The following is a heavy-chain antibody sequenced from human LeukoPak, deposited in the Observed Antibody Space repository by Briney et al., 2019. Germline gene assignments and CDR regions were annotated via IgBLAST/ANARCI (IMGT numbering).Heavy chain of an antibody. CDR3: ARGDDYGDPLDY. V-gene: IGHV3-30*02. J-gene: IGHJ4*02. CDR1: GFTFSSYG. CDR2: IRYDGSNK. Sequence: PGGSLRLSCAASGFTFSSYGMHWVRQAPGKGLEWVAFIRYDGSNKYYADSVKGRFTISRDNSKNTLYLQMNSLRAEDTALYYCARGDDYGDPLDYWGQGTLVTVSS. D-gene: IGHD4-17*01.